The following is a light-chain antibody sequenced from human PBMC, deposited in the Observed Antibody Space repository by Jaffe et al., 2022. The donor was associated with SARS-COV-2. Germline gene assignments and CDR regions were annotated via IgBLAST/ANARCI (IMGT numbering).Light chain of an antibody. J-gene: IGKJ2*01. CDR1: QSVLYSSNKKHY. CDR3: QQYYSTPYT. CDR2: WAS. Sequence: DIVMTQSPDSLAVSLGERATINCKSSQSVLYSSNKKHYLAWYQHKPGQPPKLLIYWASTRESGVPDRFSGSGSGTDFTLTISSLQAEDVAVYYCQQYYSTPYTFGQGTKVEI. V-gene: IGKV4-1*01.